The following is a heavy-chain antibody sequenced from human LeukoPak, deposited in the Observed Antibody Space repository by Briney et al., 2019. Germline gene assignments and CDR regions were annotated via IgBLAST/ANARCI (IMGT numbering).Heavy chain of an antibody. CDR1: GFTFSSYA. CDR2: ISSDGNRK. J-gene: IGHJ4*02. D-gene: IGHD5-12*01. CDR3: VSPTADYPFLYYFDS. Sequence: GRSLRLSCAASGFTFSSYAMHWVRQAPGKGLEWVAVISSDGNRKNFALSVKGRFAISRDNSKNTLFLQMNNLRSEDTALYYCVSPTADYPFLYYFDSWGQGTLVTVSS. V-gene: IGHV3-30*09.